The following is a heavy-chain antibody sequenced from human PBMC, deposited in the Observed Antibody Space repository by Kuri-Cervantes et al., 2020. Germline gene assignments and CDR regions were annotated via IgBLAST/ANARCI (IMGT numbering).Heavy chain of an antibody. CDR1: GFTFSSYG. V-gene: IGHV3-33*01. CDR2: FWSDGTNK. Sequence: GGSLRLSCAASGFTFSSYGMHWVRQAPGKGLEWVADFWSDGTNKYYADSVKGRFTISRDNSKNTLYLQMNSLRAEDTAVYYCARDVAVAGTLFQHWGQGTLVTVSS. J-gene: IGHJ1*01. D-gene: IGHD6-19*01. CDR3: ARDVAVAGTLFQH.